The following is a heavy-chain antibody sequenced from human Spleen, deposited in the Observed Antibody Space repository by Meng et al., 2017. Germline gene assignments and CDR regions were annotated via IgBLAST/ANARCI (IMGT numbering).Heavy chain of an antibody. CDR3: AKDRRGRMEPRDY. Sequence: GESLKISCAASGFMFRGYAMTWVRQAPGRGLEWVSSISGGSGDTTYYPNSLKGRFTISRDNSKNTLYLQMNSLRVEDTAVYYCAKDRRGRMEPRDYWGQGTLVTGSS. J-gene: IGHJ4*02. CDR2: ISGGSGDTT. D-gene: IGHD1-14*01. CDR1: GFMFRGYA. V-gene: IGHV3-23*01.